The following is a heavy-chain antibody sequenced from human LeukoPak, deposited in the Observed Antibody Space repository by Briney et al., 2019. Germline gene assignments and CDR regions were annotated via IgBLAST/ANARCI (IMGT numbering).Heavy chain of an antibody. CDR1: GYSNSRGHY. CDR3: ARGGYYYGSGSYYYYYMVV. Sequence: AETLSLIGTGSGYSNSRGHYWGWLRQPPGKGLEWIGCIYYSGSTHYNPPLKSRHTISVDTPKNQFSVKLSSVTAGDTAVYYCARGGYYYGSGSYYYYYMVVWGKGTTVTVSS. CDR2: IYYSGST. J-gene: IGHJ6*03. D-gene: IGHD3-10*01. V-gene: IGHV4-38-2*02.